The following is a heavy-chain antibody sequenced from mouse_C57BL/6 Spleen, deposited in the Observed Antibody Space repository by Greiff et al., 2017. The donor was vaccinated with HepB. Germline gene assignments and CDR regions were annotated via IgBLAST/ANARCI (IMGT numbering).Heavy chain of an antibody. V-gene: IGHV5-4*01. J-gene: IGHJ1*03. CDR1: GFTFSSYA. CDR2: ISDGGSYT. D-gene: IGHD1-1*01. CDR3: AREKTVVRYFDV. Sequence: EVQLVESGGGLVKPGGSLKLSCAASGFTFSSYAMSWVRQTPEKRLEWVATISDGGSYTYYPDNVKGRFTISRDNAKNNLYLQMSHLKSEDTAMYYCAREKTVVRYFDVWGTGTTVTVSS.